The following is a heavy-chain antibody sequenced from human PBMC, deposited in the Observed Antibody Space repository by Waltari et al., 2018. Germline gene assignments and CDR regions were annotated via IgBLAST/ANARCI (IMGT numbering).Heavy chain of an antibody. J-gene: IGHJ3*02. V-gene: IGHV1-69*12. CDR3: ARRNLGYAFDI. CDR2: MIPIYGTP. CDR1: GGALGSYA. Sequence: QVQLVQSGAEVKKPGSSVKVSCKASGGALGSYAIPWVRQAPGHVLEWVGGMIPIYGTPNFAQKFQGRVTFTADESTTTAYMELTSLKSEDTAIYYCARRNLGYAFDIWGQGTLVTVSS. D-gene: IGHD1-26*01.